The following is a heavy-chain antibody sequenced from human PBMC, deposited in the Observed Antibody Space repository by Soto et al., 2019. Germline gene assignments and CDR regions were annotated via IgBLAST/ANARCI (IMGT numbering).Heavy chain of an antibody. J-gene: IGHJ4*02. CDR3: AKETTYGDYAY. CDR1: GFTFDDYA. V-gene: IGHV3-9*01. CDR2: ISWNSGSI. Sequence: EVPLVESGGGLVQPGRSLRLSFAASGFTFDDYAMHWVRQAPGKGLEWVSGISWNSGSIGYADSVKGRFTISRDNAKNSLYLQMNSLRAEDTALYYCAKETTYGDYAYWGQGTLVTVSS. D-gene: IGHD4-17*01.